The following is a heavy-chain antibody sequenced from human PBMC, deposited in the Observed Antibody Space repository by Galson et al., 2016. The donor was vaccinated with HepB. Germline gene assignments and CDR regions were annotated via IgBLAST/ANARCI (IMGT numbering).Heavy chain of an antibody. CDR2: IHYSGST. Sequence: ETLSLTCTVSGGSISSYYWSWIRQPPGKGPEWIGYIHYSGSTSYNPSLRSPVTISIDTSKKQFSLRLRSVTAADTAVYYCAHSGAAIGLIWGQGTLVTASS. CDR3: AHSGAAIGLI. D-gene: IGHD2-2*02. J-gene: IGHJ4*02. CDR1: GGSISSYY. V-gene: IGHV4-59*01.